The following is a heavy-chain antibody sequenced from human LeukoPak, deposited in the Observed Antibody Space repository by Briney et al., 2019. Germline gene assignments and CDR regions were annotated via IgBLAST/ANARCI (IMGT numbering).Heavy chain of an antibody. D-gene: IGHD1-26*01. CDR2: IYNGVNT. V-gene: IGHV4-61*01. Sequence: PSETLPLTCTVSGASVSSASYWNWIRQPPGKGVEWIAHIYNGVNTNYNPSLKSRVTISVDTSKNQFSLRLNSVTAADTAVYYCARSRAFNSGAFDPWGQGSLVTVSS. J-gene: IGHJ5*02. CDR1: GASVSSASY. CDR3: ARSRAFNSGAFDP.